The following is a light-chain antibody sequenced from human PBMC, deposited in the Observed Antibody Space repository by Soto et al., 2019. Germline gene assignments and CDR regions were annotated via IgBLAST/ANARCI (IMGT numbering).Light chain of an antibody. CDR1: QRVSSN. V-gene: IGKV3-15*01. CDR3: QQYNSWPLT. J-gene: IGKJ4*01. CDR2: GAS. Sequence: EIVMTQSPATLSVSPGERATLSCRASQRVSSNLAWYQQKPGQAPRLLIYGASTRATGIPARFSGSGSGTEFTLTISSLQSGDFAVYYCQQYNSWPLTFGGGTKVEIK.